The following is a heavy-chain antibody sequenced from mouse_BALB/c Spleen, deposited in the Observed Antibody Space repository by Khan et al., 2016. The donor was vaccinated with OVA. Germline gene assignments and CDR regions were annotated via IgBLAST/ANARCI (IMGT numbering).Heavy chain of an antibody. CDR2: IWGDGTT. V-gene: IGHV2-6-7*01. CDR1: GFSLTDYG. Sequence: QVQLKESGPGLVAPSQNLSITCTVSGFSLTDYGINWLRQPPGKGLEWLGMIWGDGTTDYNSALKSRLSISKDNSKSQVFLKMNSLQTDDTARYYCARELRLGGFAYWGQGTLVTVSA. D-gene: IGHD1-2*01. J-gene: IGHJ3*01. CDR3: ARELRLGGFAY.